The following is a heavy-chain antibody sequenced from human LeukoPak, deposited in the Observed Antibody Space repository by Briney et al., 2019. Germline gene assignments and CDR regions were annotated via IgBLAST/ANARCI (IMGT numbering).Heavy chain of an antibody. CDR1: GYTLTELS. J-gene: IGHJ4*02. V-gene: IGHV1-24*01. Sequence: ASVKVSCKVSGYTLTELSMHWVRQAPGKGLEWMGGFDPEDGETIYAQKFQGRVTMTEDTSTDTAYMELSSLRSEDTAVYYCAIGRPLVVPAAPHFDYWGQGTLVTVSS. CDR3: AIGRPLVVPAAPHFDY. CDR2: FDPEDGET. D-gene: IGHD2-2*01.